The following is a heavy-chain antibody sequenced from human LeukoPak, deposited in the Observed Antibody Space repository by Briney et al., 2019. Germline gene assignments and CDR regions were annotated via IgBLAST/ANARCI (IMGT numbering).Heavy chain of an antibody. Sequence: GGSLRLSCAVSGFTVSGNYMTWVRQAPGKGLEWVSVIYSGGTTYYRDSVKGRFTISRDTSKNTVYLQMDSLRPEDTAVYYCASGPTYDYVRVILYWGQGTLVTDSS. CDR1: GFTVSGNY. D-gene: IGHD3-16*01. V-gene: IGHV3-53*05. CDR2: IYSGGTT. J-gene: IGHJ4*02. CDR3: ASGPTYDYVRVILY.